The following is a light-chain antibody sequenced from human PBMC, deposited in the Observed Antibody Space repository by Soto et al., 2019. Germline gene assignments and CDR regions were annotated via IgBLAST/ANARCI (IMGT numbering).Light chain of an antibody. CDR2: DTS. CDR3: QHYVTWPLA. Sequence: EVVMTQSPATLSASPGERATLYCRASRAIGSTLAWYQQKPGQTPRLLIYDTSTRATGVPARFIGSQSGAEFTLTITSLQSEDFAIYYCQHYVTWPLAFGGGTRVENK. V-gene: IGKV3-15*01. J-gene: IGKJ4*01. CDR1: RAIGST.